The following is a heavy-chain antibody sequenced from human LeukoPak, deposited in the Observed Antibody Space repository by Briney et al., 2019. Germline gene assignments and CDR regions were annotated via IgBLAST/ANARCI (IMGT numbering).Heavy chain of an antibody. V-gene: IGHV3-23*01. Sequence: PGGSLRLSCAVSGITLSNYGMSWVRQAPGKGLEWVAGLSGSGGGTNYADSVKGRFTISRDNAKNTLYLQMNSLRAEDTAVYFCAKRGAVIRVILVGFHKEAYYFDSWGQGALVTVSS. CDR2: LSGSGGGT. D-gene: IGHD2-21*01. CDR3: AKRGAVIRVILVGFHKEAYYFDS. CDR1: GITLSNYG. J-gene: IGHJ4*02.